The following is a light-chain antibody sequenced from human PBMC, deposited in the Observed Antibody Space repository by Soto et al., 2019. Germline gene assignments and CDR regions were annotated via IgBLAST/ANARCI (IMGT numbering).Light chain of an antibody. J-gene: IGKJ5*01. V-gene: IGKV3-11*01. CDR2: DAS. Sequence: EIVLTQSPATLSLSPGERATLSCRASQSVSSYLAWYQQKPGQAPRLLIYDASIRATGVPARFSGSGSGTYFSLTISTLQPEDFALYYCQQRSNWPPITFGQGTRLEMK. CDR1: QSVSSY. CDR3: QQRSNWPPIT.